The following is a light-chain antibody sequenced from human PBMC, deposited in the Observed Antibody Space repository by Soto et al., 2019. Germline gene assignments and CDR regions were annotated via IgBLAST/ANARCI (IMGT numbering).Light chain of an antibody. CDR3: NSYSSTSTPYV. Sequence: QSALTQPRSVSGSPGQSVTISCTGTSSDVGAYNYVSWYQQHPGKAPKLVIYDVNRRPSGVPDRFSGSKSGNTASLTISGLQAEDEADYYCNSYSSTSTPYVFGTGTQLTVL. V-gene: IGLV2-11*01. CDR2: DVN. CDR1: SSDVGAYNY. J-gene: IGLJ1*01.